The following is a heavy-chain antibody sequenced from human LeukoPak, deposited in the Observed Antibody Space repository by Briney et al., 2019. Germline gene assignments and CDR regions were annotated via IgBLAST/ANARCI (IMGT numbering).Heavy chain of an antibody. V-gene: IGHV4-59*01. CDR2: IYYSGST. Sequence: PSETLSLTCTVSGGSISSYYWSWIRQPPGKGLEWIGYIYYSGSTNYNPSLKSRVTISVDTSKNQFSLKLSSVNAADTAVYYCARDLSGAYFDYWGQGTLVTVSS. J-gene: IGHJ4*02. D-gene: IGHD4-17*01. CDR3: ARDLSGAYFDY. CDR1: GGSISSYY.